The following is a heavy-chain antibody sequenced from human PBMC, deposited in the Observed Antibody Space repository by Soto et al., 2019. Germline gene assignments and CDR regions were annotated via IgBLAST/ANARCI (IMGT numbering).Heavy chain of an antibody. V-gene: IGHV4-39*07. CDR2: IFYTGRT. Sequence: SETLSLTCTVSDGSISTSSYYWGWIRQSPGKGPEWIGTIFYTGRTYYNPSLKSRVTISVDRPKNQFSLKLSSVTAADTAVYYCARVPDRWGQGTLVTVSS. J-gene: IGHJ5*02. CDR3: ARVPDR. CDR1: DGSISTSSYY.